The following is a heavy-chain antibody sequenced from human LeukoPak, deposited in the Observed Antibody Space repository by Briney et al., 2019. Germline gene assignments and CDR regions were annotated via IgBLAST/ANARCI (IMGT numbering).Heavy chain of an antibody. V-gene: IGHV3-74*01. D-gene: IGHD6-19*01. CDR3: ARPSVAGPYFDF. Sequence: GGSLRLSCAASGFTFITYWVHWVRQAPGKGLVWVSRINNDGSNTNYADSVKGRFTISRDNAKNTLYLQMNSLGAEDTAVYYCARPSVAGPYFDFWGQGTLVTVSS. J-gene: IGHJ4*02. CDR1: GFTFITYW. CDR2: INNDGSNT.